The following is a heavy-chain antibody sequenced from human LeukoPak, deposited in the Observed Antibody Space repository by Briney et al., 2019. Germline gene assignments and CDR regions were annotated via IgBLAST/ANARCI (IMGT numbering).Heavy chain of an antibody. Sequence: GESLKISCKGSGYSFTSYCIGWVRQMPGKGLEWMGIIYPGDSDTRYSPSFQGQVTISADKSISTAYPQWSSLKASDTAMYYCARRIAAAGNWFDPWGQGTLVTVSS. CDR1: GYSFTSYC. CDR2: IYPGDSDT. D-gene: IGHD6-13*01. CDR3: ARRIAAAGNWFDP. J-gene: IGHJ5*02. V-gene: IGHV5-51*01.